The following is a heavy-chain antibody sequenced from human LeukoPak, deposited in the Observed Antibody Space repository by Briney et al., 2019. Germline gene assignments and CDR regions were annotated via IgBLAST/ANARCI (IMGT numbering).Heavy chain of an antibody. D-gene: IGHD2-8*01. Sequence: GRSLRLSCAASGFTFSSYGMHWVRQAPGKGLEWVAVIWYDGSNKYYADSVKGRFTISRDNSKNTLYLQMNSLRAEDTAVYYCARDVDQLIWFDPWGQGTLVTVSS. CDR1: GFTFSSYG. V-gene: IGHV3-33*08. CDR2: IWYDGSNK. J-gene: IGHJ5*02. CDR3: ARDVDQLIWFDP.